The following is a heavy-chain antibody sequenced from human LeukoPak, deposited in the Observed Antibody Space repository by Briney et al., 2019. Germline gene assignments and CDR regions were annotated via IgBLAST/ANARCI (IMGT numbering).Heavy chain of an antibody. D-gene: IGHD3-22*01. J-gene: IGHJ1*01. CDR1: GGSISSGGYY. V-gene: IGHV4-31*03. Sequence: SETLSLTCTVSGGSISSGGYYWSWIRQHPGKGLEWIGYIYYSGSTYYNPSLKSRVTISVDTSKNQFSLKLSSVTAADTAVYYCARVGTEYYGSSGYLGYFQHWGQGTLVTVSS. CDR3: ARVGTEYYGSSGYLGYFQH. CDR2: IYYSGST.